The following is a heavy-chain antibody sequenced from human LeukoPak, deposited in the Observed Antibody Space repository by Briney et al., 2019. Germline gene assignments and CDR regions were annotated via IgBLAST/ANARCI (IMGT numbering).Heavy chain of an antibody. D-gene: IGHD6-6*01. J-gene: IGHJ4*02. V-gene: IGHV4-59*01. CDR3: ARDFPDSSSSRRFDY. CDR1: GGSISSYF. CDR2: IYYSGST. Sequence: SETLSLTCTVSGGSISSYFWSWIRQPPGKGLELIGYIYYSGSTNYNPSLKSRVTISVHTSKNQFSLKLSSVTAADTAVSYCARDFPDSSSSRRFDYWGQGTLVTVSS.